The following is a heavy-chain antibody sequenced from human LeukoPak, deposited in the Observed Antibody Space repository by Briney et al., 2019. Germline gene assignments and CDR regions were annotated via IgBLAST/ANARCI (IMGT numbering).Heavy chain of an antibody. D-gene: IGHD3-9*01. Sequence: GGSLRLSCAAYGFTFSSYAMDWVRQAPGKGLEWVAAITYDGSNKYYADSVKGRFTISRDNSKDTLYLQMNSLRAEDTAVYYCARETGERYFDWLLDGNYYYYSYMDVWGKGTTVTVSS. CDR1: GFTFSSYA. CDR3: ARETGERYFDWLLDGNYYYYSYMDV. V-gene: IGHV3-30*01. J-gene: IGHJ6*03. CDR2: ITYDGSNK.